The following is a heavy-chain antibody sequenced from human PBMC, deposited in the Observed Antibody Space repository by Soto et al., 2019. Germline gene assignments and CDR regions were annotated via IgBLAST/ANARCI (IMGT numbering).Heavy chain of an antibody. CDR3: AREPNRGKDY. Sequence: PGGSLRLSCAGSGFTFGTYSMNWVRQAAGKGLEWIAYISYDSDTIQYADSVKGRFTISRDNSKNTLYLQMNSLRAEDTAVYYCAREPNRGKDYWGQGTLVTVSS. D-gene: IGHD3-16*01. V-gene: IGHV3-48*01. CDR2: ISYDSDTI. CDR1: GFTFGTYS. J-gene: IGHJ4*02.